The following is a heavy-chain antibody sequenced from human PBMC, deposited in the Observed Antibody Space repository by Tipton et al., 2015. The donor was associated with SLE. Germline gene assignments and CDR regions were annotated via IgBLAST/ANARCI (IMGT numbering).Heavy chain of an antibody. CDR3: ARKGLGSYGFDY. J-gene: IGHJ4*02. CDR2: MYTSGTT. V-gene: IGHV4-61*09. D-gene: IGHD5-18*01. Sequence: TLSLTCTVSGGSIASGTYYWSWIRQPAGKGLEWIGHMYTSGTTDYNPSLKSRFTISLDSSQNQLSLNLISVTAADTAVYYCARKGLGSYGFDYWGQGTLVTVSS. CDR1: GGSIASGTYY.